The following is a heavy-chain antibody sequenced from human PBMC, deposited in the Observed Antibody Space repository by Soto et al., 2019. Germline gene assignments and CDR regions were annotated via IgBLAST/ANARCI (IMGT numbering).Heavy chain of an antibody. J-gene: IGHJ4*02. CDR2: INHSGST. CDR3: AREREYSGYGYYFDY. D-gene: IGHD5-12*01. V-gene: IGHV4-34*01. Sequence: PSETLSLTCAVYGGSFSGYYWSWIRQPPGKGLEWIGEINHSGSTNYNPSLKSRVTISVDTSKNQFSLKLSSVTAADTAVYYCAREREYSGYGYYFDYWGQGTLVTVPQ. CDR1: GGSFSGYY.